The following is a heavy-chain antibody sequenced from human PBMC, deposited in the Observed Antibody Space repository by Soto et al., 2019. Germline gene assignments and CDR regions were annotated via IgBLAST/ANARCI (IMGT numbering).Heavy chain of an antibody. CDR2: INPNSGGT. D-gene: IGHD3-3*01. J-gene: IGHJ3*02. Sequence: ASVKVSCKASGYTFTGYYMHWVRQAPGQGLEWMGWINPNSGGTNYAQKFQGRVTMTGDTSISTAYMELSRLRSDDTAVYYCARGNNYYFWSGYSGAFDIWGQGTRVTV. CDR3: ARGNNYYFWSGYSGAFDI. V-gene: IGHV1-2*02. CDR1: GYTFTGYY.